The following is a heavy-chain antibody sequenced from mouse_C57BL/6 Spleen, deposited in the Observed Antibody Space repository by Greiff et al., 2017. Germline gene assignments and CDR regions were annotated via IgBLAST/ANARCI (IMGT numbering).Heavy chain of an antibody. Sequence: EVQLMQSGEGLVKPGGSLKLSCAASGFTFTSYAMSWVRQTPGKRLEWVEYISSGGDYNYYADTVKGRITISRDNTRNTLYLQMSILKSEDTAMYYCTRGDYDVDWFAYWGQGTLVTVSA. J-gene: IGHJ3*01. CDR1: GFTFTSYA. CDR2: ISSGGDYN. CDR3: TRGDYDVDWFAY. D-gene: IGHD2-4*01. V-gene: IGHV5-9-1*02.